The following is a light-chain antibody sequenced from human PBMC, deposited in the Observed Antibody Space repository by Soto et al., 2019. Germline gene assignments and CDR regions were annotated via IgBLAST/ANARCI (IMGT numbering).Light chain of an antibody. V-gene: IGLV2-14*01. CDR3: ASYTGSGTLVI. J-gene: IGLJ2*01. Sequence: QSALTQPASVSGSPGQSISISCTGTSTDVGGYAYVSWYQQHPGKAPKLMIYEVSNRPSGISYRFSGSKSGNTASLTISGLRAEDEDNYYCASYTGSGTLVIFGGGTKLTVL. CDR1: STDVGGYAY. CDR2: EVS.